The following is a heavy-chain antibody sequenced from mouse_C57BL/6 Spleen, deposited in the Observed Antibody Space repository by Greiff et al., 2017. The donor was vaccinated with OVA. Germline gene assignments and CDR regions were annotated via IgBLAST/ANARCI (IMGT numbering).Heavy chain of an antibody. CDR2: IRLKSDNYAT. Sequence: EVKLVESGGGLVQPGGSMKLSCVASGFTFSNYWMNWVRQSPEKGLEWVAQIRLKSDNYATHYAESVKGRFTISRDDSKSSVYLQMHNLRAEDTGIYYCTEAYYDYDVSYAMDDWGQGTSVTVSS. V-gene: IGHV6-3*01. D-gene: IGHD2-4*01. CDR1: GFTFSNYW. J-gene: IGHJ4*01. CDR3: TEAYYDYDVSYAMDD.